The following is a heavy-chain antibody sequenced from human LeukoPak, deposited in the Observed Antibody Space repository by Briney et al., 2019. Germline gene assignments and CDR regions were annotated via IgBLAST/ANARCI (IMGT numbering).Heavy chain of an antibody. J-gene: IGHJ4*02. Sequence: PSETLSLTCTVSGGSISDYYWTWIRQPPGKGLEWIGHIYYSGNTIYNPSLKSRVTISVDTSKNQFSLKLSSVTAADTAVYYCARITPMIRGEIDYWGQGTLVTVSS. D-gene: IGHD3-10*01. CDR1: GGSISDYY. V-gene: IGHV4-59*12. CDR2: IYYSGNT. CDR3: ARITPMIRGEIDY.